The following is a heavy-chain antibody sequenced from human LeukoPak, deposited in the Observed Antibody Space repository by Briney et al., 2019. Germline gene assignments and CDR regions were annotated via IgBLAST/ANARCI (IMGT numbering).Heavy chain of an antibody. CDR1: GFTFSSYA. D-gene: IGHD3-22*01. V-gene: IGHV3-23*01. J-gene: IGHJ3*02. CDR3: AKDQRGITMIVVGILGAFDI. Sequence: GGSLRLSYAASGFTFSSYAMSWVRQAPGKGLEWVSAISGSGGSTYYADSVKGRFTISRDSSKNTLYLQMNSLRAEDTAVYYCAKDQRGITMIVVGILGAFDIWGQGTMVTVSS. CDR2: ISGSGGST.